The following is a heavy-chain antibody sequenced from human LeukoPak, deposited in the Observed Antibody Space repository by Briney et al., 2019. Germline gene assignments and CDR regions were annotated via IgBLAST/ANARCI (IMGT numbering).Heavy chain of an antibody. V-gene: IGHV4-34*01. Sequence: PETLSLTCAVYGGSFSGYYWSWIRQPPGKGLEWIGEINHSGSTNYNPSLKSRVTISVDTSKNQFSLKLSSVTAADTAVYYCASYLEWLSDAFDIWGQGTMVTVSS. CDR3: ASYLEWLSDAFDI. CDR2: INHSGST. J-gene: IGHJ3*02. CDR1: GGSFSGYY. D-gene: IGHD3-3*01.